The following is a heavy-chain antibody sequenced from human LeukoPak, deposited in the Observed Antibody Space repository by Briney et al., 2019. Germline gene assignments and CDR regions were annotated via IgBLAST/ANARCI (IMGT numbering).Heavy chain of an antibody. CDR1: GGTFSSYA. CDR2: IIPIFGTA. D-gene: IGHD2-2*01. V-gene: IGHV1-69*13. J-gene: IGHJ5*02. CDR3: ARFIDIVVVSAALGWFDP. Sequence: SVKVSCKASGGTFSSYAISWVRQAPGQGLEWMGGIIPIFGTANYAQKFQGRVTITADESTSTAYMELSSLRSEDTAVYYCARFIDIVVVSAALGWFDPWGQGTLVTVSS.